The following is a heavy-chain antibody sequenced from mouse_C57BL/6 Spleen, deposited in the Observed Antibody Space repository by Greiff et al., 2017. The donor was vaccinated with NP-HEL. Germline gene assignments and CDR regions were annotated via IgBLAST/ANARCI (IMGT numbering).Heavy chain of an antibody. V-gene: IGHV1-54*01. CDR1: GYAFTNYL. J-gene: IGHJ1*03. Sequence: QVQLQQSGAELVRPGTSVKVSCKASGYAFTNYLIEWVKQRPGQGLEWIGVLNPGSGGTNYNEKFKGKATLTADKSSSTAYMQLSSLTSEDSAVYFCARYYGNPRYFDVWGTGTTVTVSS. CDR2: LNPGSGGT. CDR3: ARYYGNPRYFDV. D-gene: IGHD2-1*01.